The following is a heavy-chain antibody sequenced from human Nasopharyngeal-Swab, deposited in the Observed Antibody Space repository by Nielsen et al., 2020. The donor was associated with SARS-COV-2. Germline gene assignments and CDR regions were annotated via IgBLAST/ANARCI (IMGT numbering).Heavy chain of an antibody. Sequence: GGSLRLSCAASGFTFSSHWMHWVRQSPGKGLVWVSRFSEDGSIPAYDDSVKGRFTISRDNAKNTLFLQMHSLRADDTAIYYCASQLGHPDSWGQGTLVTVSS. V-gene: IGHV3-74*01. J-gene: IGHJ4*02. CDR3: ASQLGHPDS. D-gene: IGHD2-2*01. CDR1: GFTFSSHW. CDR2: FSEDGSIP.